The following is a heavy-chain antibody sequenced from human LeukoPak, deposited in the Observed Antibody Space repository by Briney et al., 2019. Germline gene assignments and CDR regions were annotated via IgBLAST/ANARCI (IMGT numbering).Heavy chain of an antibody. V-gene: IGHV3-30*01. D-gene: IGHD1-7*01. J-gene: IGHJ4*02. CDR3: ARAGRGTPLGWNYGGTFDY. Sequence: GGSLRLSCAASGFTFSSYATHWVRQAPGKGLEWVAVISYDGSNKYYADSVKGRFTISRDNSKNTLYLQMNSLRAEDTAVYYCARAGRGTPLGWNYGGTFDYWGQGTLVTVSS. CDR2: ISYDGSNK. CDR1: GFTFSSYA.